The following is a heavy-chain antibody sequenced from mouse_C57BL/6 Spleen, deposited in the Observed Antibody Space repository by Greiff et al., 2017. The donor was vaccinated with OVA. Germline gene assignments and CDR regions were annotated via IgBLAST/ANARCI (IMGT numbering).Heavy chain of an antibody. V-gene: IGHV1-52*01. J-gene: IGHJ1*03. CDR3: ARSYYGSSHGYFDV. Sequence: VQLQQSGAELVRPGSSVKLSCKASGYTFTSYWMHWVKQRPIQGLEWIGNIYPSDSGTHYNQKFKDKATLTVDKSSSTAYMQLSRLTSEDSAVYFYARSYYGSSHGYFDVWGTGTTVTVSS. D-gene: IGHD1-1*01. CDR1: GYTFTSYW. CDR2: IYPSDSGT.